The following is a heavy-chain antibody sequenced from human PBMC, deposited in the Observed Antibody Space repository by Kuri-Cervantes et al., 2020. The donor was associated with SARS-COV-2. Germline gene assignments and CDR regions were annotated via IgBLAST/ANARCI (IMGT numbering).Heavy chain of an antibody. CDR3: ARDLREDAFDI. J-gene: IGHJ3*02. CDR2: IYYSGST. V-gene: IGHV4-39*07. Sequence: SETLSLTCTASGGSSCSSSNYWGWTRQPPGKGLEWVGSIYYSGSTYYNPSLKSRVTISVDTSKNQFSLKLSSVTAADTAVYYCARDLREDAFDILGQGAMVTVSS. CDR1: GGSSCSSSNY.